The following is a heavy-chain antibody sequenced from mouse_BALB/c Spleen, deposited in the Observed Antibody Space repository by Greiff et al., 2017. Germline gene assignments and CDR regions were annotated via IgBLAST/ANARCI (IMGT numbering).Heavy chain of an antibody. J-gene: IGHJ4*01. V-gene: IGHV7-3*02. CDR2: IRNKANGYTT. CDR3: ARDRGNYYYAMGY. Sequence: EVNVVESGGGLVQPGGSLRLSCATSGFTFTDYYMSWVRQPPGKALEWLGFIRNKANGYTTEYSASVKGRFTISRDNSQSILYLQMNTLRAEDSATYYCARDRGNYYYAMGYWGQGTSVTVSS. CDR1: GFTFTDYY.